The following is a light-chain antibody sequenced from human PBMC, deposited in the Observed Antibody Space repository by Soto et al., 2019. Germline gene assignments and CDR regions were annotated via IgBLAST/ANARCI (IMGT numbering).Light chain of an antibody. Sequence: SALTQPASVSGSPGQSNTISCTGTSSDVRSYNLISWYQQHPGKAPKLMIYEGSKRPSGVSNRFSGSKSGNTASLTISGLQAEDEADYYCCSYAGSSSLYVVFGGRTKLTVL. J-gene: IGLJ2*01. CDR2: EGS. CDR1: SSDVRSYNL. CDR3: CSYAGSSSLYVV. V-gene: IGLV2-23*01.